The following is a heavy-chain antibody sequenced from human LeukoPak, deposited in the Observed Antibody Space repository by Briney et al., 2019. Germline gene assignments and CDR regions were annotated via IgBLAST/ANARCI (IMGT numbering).Heavy chain of an antibody. CDR3: AKESPYYYDSSGYYAFFDY. CDR2: ISGSGGST. D-gene: IGHD3-22*01. J-gene: IGHJ4*02. CDR1: GFTFSSYA. Sequence: GGSLRLSCAASGFTFSSYAMSWVRQAPGKGLEWVSAISGSGGSTYYADSVKGRFTISRDNSKSTLYLQMNSLRAEDTAVYYCAKESPYYYDSSGYYAFFDYWGQGTLVTVSS. V-gene: IGHV3-23*01.